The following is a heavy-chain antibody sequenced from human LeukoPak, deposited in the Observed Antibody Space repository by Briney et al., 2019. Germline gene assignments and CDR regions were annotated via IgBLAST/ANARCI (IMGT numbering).Heavy chain of an antibody. Sequence: GGSLRLSCEPPGFPFSSYWMLWVRQAPGKGLVWVSRISGDGTIKTYADFVRGRFIVSRDNTKNILYLQINSLKVEDTATYFCSRSQFDYWGQGVLVTVSS. CDR2: ISGDGTIK. V-gene: IGHV3-74*03. CDR1: GFPFSSYW. J-gene: IGHJ4*02. CDR3: SRSQFDY.